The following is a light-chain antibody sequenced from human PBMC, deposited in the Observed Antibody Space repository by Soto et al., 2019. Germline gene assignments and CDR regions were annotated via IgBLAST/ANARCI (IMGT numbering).Light chain of an antibody. V-gene: IGKV1-27*01. CDR1: QGISNS. J-gene: IGKJ1*01. CDR2: AAS. CDR3: QKYSNAPPWT. Sequence: DIQMTQSPSSLSASLGDRVTIACRASQGISNSLAWYQQQPGKVPQLLISAASTLQSGAPSRFSGSRSGTDFTLTISSLQPEDGGTYYWQKYSNAPPWTFGQGTKVEIK.